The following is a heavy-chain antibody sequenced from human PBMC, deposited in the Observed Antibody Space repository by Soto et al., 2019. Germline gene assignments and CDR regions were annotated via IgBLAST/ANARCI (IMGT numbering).Heavy chain of an antibody. V-gene: IGHV3-33*01. CDR2: IWYDGSNK. J-gene: IGHJ4*02. Sequence: QVQLVESGGGVVQPGRSLRLSCAASGFTFSSYGMHWVRQAPGKGLAWVAVIWYDGSNKYYADSVKGRFTISRDNSKNTLYLQMNSLRAEDTAVYYCARSLVGATSVSYFDYWGQGTLVTVSS. CDR3: ARSLVGATSVSYFDY. CDR1: GFTFSSYG. D-gene: IGHD1-26*01.